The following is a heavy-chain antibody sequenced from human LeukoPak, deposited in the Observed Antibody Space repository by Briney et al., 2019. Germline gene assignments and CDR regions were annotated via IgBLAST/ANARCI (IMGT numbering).Heavy chain of an antibody. CDR1: GFTFSSYG. D-gene: IGHD4-23*01. V-gene: IGHV3-30-3*01. J-gene: IGHJ4*02. CDR3: TRGTNDYGGNERKKPFDY. Sequence: TGGSLRLSCAASGFTFSSYGMHWVRQAPGKGLEWVAVISYDGSNKYYVDSVKGRFTISRDNSKNTLYLQMSSLRAEDTAVYYCTRGTNDYGGNERKKPFDYWGQGTLVTVSS. CDR2: ISYDGSNK.